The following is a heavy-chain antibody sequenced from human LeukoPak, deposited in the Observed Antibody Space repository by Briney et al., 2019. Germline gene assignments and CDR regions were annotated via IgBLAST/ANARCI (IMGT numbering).Heavy chain of an antibody. CDR3: ARAGHGMDV. Sequence: GGSLRLSCAASGFTFSTYGMSWVRQAPGKGLEWVSSISTSSSYIYYADSVKGRFTISRDNAKNSLYLQMNSLRAEDTAVYCCARAGHGMDVWGKGATVTVSS. D-gene: IGHD3-10*01. CDR1: GFTFSTYG. J-gene: IGHJ6*04. CDR2: ISTSSSYI. V-gene: IGHV3-21*01.